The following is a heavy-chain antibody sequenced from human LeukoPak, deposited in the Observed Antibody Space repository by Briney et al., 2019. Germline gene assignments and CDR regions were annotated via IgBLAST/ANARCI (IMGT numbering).Heavy chain of an antibody. CDR3: ARDLRVVAAAGIYVY. V-gene: IGHV1-18*01. CDR2: ISAYNGNT. J-gene: IGHJ4*02. D-gene: IGHD6-13*01. CDR1: GYTFTSYG. Sequence: ASVKVSCKASGYTFTSYGISWVRQAPGQGLEWMGWISAYNGNTNYAQKLQGRVTMTTDTSTSTAYMELRSLRSDDTAVFHCARDLRVVAAAGIYVYWGQGTLVTVSS.